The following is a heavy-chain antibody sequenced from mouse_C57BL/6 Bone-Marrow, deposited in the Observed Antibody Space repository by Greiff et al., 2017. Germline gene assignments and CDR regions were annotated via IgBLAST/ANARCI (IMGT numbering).Heavy chain of an antibody. J-gene: IGHJ2*01. Sequence: VQLQQSGAELVKPGASVKLSCTASGFNIKDYYIHWVKQRTEQGLEWIGRIDPEDGETKYASKFQGKATITADTPSNTAYLQLSSLTAEDTAVYYCTGSLIYYGTNYWGQGTTLTVSS. V-gene: IGHV14-2*01. D-gene: IGHD1-1*01. CDR3: TGSLIYYGTNY. CDR1: GFNIKDYY. CDR2: IDPEDGET.